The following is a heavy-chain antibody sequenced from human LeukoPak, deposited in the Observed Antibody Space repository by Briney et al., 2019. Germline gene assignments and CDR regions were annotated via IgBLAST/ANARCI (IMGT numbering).Heavy chain of an antibody. V-gene: IGHV1-46*01. CDR3: AREEPYCNGGSCYYYYGMDV. Sequence: ASVKVSCKASVHTFTSYYMHWVRQAPGQGLEWMGIINPSGGSTSYAQKFQGRVTMTRDTSTSTVYMELSSLRSEDTAVYYCAREEPYCNGGSCYYYYGMDVWGQGTTVTVSS. D-gene: IGHD2-15*01. CDR1: VHTFTSYY. CDR2: INPSGGST. J-gene: IGHJ6*02.